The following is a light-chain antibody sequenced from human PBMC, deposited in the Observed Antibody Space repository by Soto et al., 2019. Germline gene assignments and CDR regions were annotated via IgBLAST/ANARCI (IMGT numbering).Light chain of an antibody. CDR2: EVS. V-gene: IGLV2-14*01. CDR1: SSDIGSYDY. CDR3: SAHTTSFTFL. J-gene: IGLJ1*01. Sequence: QSALTQPASVSGSPGQSITISCIGSSSDIGSYDYVSWHQHQQGKAPKVLIYEVSNRPSGVSSRFSGSRSGNTASLTISGLQAQEEATYYCSAHTTSFTFLFGPRTKVTVL.